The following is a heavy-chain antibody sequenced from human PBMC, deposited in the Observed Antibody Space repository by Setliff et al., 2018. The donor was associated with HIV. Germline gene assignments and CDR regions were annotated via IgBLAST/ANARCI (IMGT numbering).Heavy chain of an antibody. CDR1: GYTFTSYY. D-gene: IGHD4-4*01. J-gene: IGHJ6*02. CDR2: INPSGGST. Sequence: ASVKVSCKASGYTFTSYYMHWVRQAPGQGLEWMGIINPSGGSTSYAQKFQGRVTMTRDTSTSTVYMELSSLRSEDTAVYYCAREGLLVTKVGGAYWYHGMDVWGQGTTVTVSS. V-gene: IGHV1-46*01. CDR3: AREGLLVTKVGGAYWYHGMDV.